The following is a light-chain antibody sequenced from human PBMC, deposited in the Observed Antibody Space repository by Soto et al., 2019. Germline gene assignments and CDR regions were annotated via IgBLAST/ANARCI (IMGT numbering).Light chain of an antibody. CDR2: GAS. V-gene: IGKV3-20*01. J-gene: IGKJ5*01. CDR3: YQYGSSPTT. Sequence: EIVLTQSPGTLSLSPGDRATLSYRASQSVSSSYLAWYQQKPGQAPGLLIYGASSRATGIPDRFSGSGSGTEFSLTITRVEPEDFAVYYCYQYGSSPTTFGQGTRLEIK. CDR1: QSVSSSY.